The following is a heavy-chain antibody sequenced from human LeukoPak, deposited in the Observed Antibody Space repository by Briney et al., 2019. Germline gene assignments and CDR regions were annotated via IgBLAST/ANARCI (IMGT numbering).Heavy chain of an antibody. CDR3: AKGAQLGSGYHRDY. J-gene: IGHJ4*02. CDR2: IIGSDDRT. CDR1: GFTFSNYA. Sequence: PGGSLRLSCAASGFTFSNYAMTWVRQAPGKGLEWVSTIIGSDDRTYFADSVKGRFTISRYYSKNTVYLQLNSMGSEDTALPHRAKGAQLGSGYHRDYSGQGTLLTVSS. V-gene: IGHV3-23*01. D-gene: IGHD3-22*01.